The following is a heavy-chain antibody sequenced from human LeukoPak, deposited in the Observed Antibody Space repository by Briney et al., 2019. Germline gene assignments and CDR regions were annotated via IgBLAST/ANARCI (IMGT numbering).Heavy chain of an antibody. J-gene: IGHJ4*02. CDR2: INHSGST. Sequence: ETLSLTCAVYGESFSGYYWSWIRPPPGKGLEWIGEINHSGSTNYNPSLKSRVTISVDTSKNQFSLKLSSVTAADTAVYYCARAWGIAVAGHFDYWGQGTLVTVSS. D-gene: IGHD6-19*01. CDR3: ARAWGIAVAGHFDY. CDR1: GESFSGYY. V-gene: IGHV4-34*01.